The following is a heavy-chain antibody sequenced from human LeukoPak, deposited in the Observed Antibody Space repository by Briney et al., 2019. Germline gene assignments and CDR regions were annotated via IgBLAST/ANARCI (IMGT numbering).Heavy chain of an antibody. CDR1: GGSISSGGYS. J-gene: IGHJ4*02. CDR3: ASSGDYCGGDCYFDY. V-gene: IGHV4-61*08. D-gene: IGHD2-21*02. Sequence: SETLSLTCAVSGGSISSGGYSWSWIRQPPGKGLEWIGYIYYSGSTNYNPSLKSRVTISVDTSKNQFSLKLSSVTAADTAVYYCASSGDYCGGDCYFDYWGQGTLVTVSS. CDR2: IYYSGST.